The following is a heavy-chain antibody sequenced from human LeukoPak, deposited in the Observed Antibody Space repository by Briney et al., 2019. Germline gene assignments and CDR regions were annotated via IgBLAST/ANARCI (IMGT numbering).Heavy chain of an antibody. Sequence: GASVKVSCMASGYTFTSYDINWVRQAAGQGLEWMGWMNPNSGNTGYAQKFQGRVTMTRNTSISTAYMELSSLRSEDTAVYYCARDVRGRILTGGLHEGFDPWGQGTLVTVSS. J-gene: IGHJ5*02. CDR1: GYTFTSYD. CDR2: MNPNSGNT. D-gene: IGHD3-9*01. CDR3: ARDVRGRILTGGLHEGFDP. V-gene: IGHV1-8*01.